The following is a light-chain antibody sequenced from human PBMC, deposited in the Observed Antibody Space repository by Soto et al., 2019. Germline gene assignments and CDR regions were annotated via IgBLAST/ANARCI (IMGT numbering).Light chain of an antibody. CDR1: QSVPSNF. CDR2: GVS. CDR3: QQYDSSWT. Sequence: EIVLTQSPGTLSLSPGERATLSCRASQSVPSNFLAWYQQKPGQAPILLIYGVSRRATGIPDRFSGSGSGTDFTVTISRLEPEGFAVYYCQQYDSSWTFGQGTKVEIK. J-gene: IGKJ1*01. V-gene: IGKV3-20*01.